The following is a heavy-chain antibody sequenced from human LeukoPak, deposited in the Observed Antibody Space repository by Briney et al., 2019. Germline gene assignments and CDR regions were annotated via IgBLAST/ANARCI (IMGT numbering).Heavy chain of an antibody. CDR2: IFYSGST. Sequence: SETLSLTCAVYGGSLSNYYWGWVRQPPGKALEWIGNIFYSGSTYYSPSLRSRVTISLDTSRNQFSLKLNSVTAADTAVYYCAKSNGYGLIDIWGQGTMVTVSS. V-gene: IGHV4-59*12. CDR1: GGSLSNYY. J-gene: IGHJ3*02. D-gene: IGHD3-22*01. CDR3: AKSNGYGLIDI.